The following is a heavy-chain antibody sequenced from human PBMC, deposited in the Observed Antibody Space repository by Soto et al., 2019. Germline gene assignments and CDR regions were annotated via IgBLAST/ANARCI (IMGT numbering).Heavy chain of an antibody. V-gene: IGHV3-21*01. Sequence: PGGSLRLSCAASGFTFSDYSMNWVRQAPGKGLEWVSSISSNNNYIYYADSVKGRFTISRDNAKNSLFLQTNSLRAEDTAAYYCARDRWELLIPHYYYYGMDVWAQGTTVTVSS. D-gene: IGHD1-26*01. CDR1: GFTFSDYS. CDR2: ISSNNNYI. J-gene: IGHJ6*02. CDR3: ARDRWELLIPHYYYYGMDV.